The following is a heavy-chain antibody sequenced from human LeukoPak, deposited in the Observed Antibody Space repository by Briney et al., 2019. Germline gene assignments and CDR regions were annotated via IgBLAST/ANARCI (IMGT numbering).Heavy chain of an antibody. CDR2: ISGSGGST. J-gene: IGHJ4*02. CDR1: GFTFSSYA. CDR3: AKAQEGSTVVTFFDN. V-gene: IGHV3-23*01. D-gene: IGHD4-23*01. Sequence: GGSLRLSCAASGFTFSSYAMRWVRQAPGKGLEWVSAISGSGGSTYYADSVKGRFTISRDNSKNTLYLQMNSLRAEDTAVYYCAKAQEGSTVVTFFDNWGQGTLVTVSS.